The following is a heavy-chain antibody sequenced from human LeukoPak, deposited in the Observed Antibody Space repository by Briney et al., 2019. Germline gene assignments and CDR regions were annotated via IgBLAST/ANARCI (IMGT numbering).Heavy chain of an antibody. CDR1: GYSFTTYW. D-gene: IGHD3-22*01. CDR2: IYPGESDT. CDR3: ARWMYYYDSSGYGSPLFDI. V-gene: IGHV5-51*01. J-gene: IGHJ3*02. Sequence: PGESLKISCKGSGYSFTTYWIGWVRQMPGKGLEWMGIIYPGESDTRYSPSFQGQVTISVDKSISTAYLQWSSLKASDTAMYYCARWMYYYDSSGYGSPLFDIWGQGTMVTVSS.